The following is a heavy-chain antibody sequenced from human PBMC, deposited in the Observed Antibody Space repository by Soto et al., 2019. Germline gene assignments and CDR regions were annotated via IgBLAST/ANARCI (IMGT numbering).Heavy chain of an antibody. CDR3: AKDRMGTGVRGYFDY. V-gene: IGHV3-30*18. Sequence: QVQLVESGGGVVQPGRSLRLSCAASGFTFSSYGMHWVRQAPGKGLEWVAVIIYDGSTKYYADSVKGRFTISRDNSKRTLYLQMKSLRAEDTAVYYCAKDRMGTGVRGYFDYWGQGTLFTVSS. D-gene: IGHD7-27*01. J-gene: IGHJ4*02. CDR1: GFTFSSYG. CDR2: IIYDGSTK.